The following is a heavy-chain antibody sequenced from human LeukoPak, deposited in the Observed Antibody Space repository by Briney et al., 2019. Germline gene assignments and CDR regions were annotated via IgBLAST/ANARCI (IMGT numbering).Heavy chain of an antibody. Sequence: GGSLRLSCAASGFTFSEFYMSWIRQSPGKGPEWLSYIDSSGTSIYYADSVKGRFTISRDNAKASLYLQMNSLRAEDTAVYYCVGATIGNDYYYAMNVWGQGTTVAVSS. CDR2: IDSSGTSI. CDR1: GFTFSEFY. CDR3: VGATIGNDYYYAMNV. D-gene: IGHD5-12*01. J-gene: IGHJ6*02. V-gene: IGHV3-11*01.